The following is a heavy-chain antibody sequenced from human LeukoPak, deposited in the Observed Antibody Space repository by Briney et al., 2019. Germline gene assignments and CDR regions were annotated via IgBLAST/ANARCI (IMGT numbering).Heavy chain of an antibody. V-gene: IGHV3-23*01. CDR1: GFTFGRSA. CDR3: VKGRMSEDGLDF. CDR2: ISSSGST. D-gene: IGHD5-24*01. J-gene: IGHJ4*02. Sequence: GGSLRLSCEASGFTFGRSAMAWVRQTPGKGLEWFSSISSSGSTYYADSVKGRFTISRDNSKNLVNLQMNSLRAEDTAIYYCVKGRMSEDGLDFWGQGSLVTVSS.